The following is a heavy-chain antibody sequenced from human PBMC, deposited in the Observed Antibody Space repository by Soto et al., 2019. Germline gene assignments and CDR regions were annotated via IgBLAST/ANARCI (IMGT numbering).Heavy chain of an antibody. Sequence: EVQLLESGGGLVQPGGSLRLSCAASGFTFSSYAMSWVRQAPGKGLEWVSAISGSGGSTYYADSVKGRFTISRDNSKNTLYLQMNSLRAEDTAVYYCAHLPLGAAGVPHYYYYYGMDVWGQGTTVTVSS. CDR3: AHLPLGAAGVPHYYYYYGMDV. V-gene: IGHV3-23*01. CDR2: ISGSGGST. D-gene: IGHD6-13*01. CDR1: GFTFSSYA. J-gene: IGHJ6*02.